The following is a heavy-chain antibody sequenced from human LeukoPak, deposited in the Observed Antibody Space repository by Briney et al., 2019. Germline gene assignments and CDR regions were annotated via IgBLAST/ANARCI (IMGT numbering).Heavy chain of an antibody. CDR1: GYTFTSYG. V-gene: IGHV1-18*01. D-gene: IGHD2-2*02. CDR2: TSAYNGNT. CDR3: ARAVVVVPAAIRVDYYYMDV. J-gene: IGHJ6*03. Sequence: ASVKVSCKASGYTFTSYGISWVRQAPGQGLEWMGWTSAYNGNTNYAQKLQGRVTMTTDTSTSTAYMELRSLRSGDTAVYYCARAVVVVPAAIRVDYYYMDVWGKGTTVTVSS.